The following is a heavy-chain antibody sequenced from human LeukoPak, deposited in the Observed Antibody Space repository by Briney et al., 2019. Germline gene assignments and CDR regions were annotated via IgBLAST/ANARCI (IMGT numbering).Heavy chain of an antibody. V-gene: IGHV3-30-3*01. CDR3: AGDGQGHSYGVLGYYYYYGMDV. J-gene: IGHJ6*02. CDR1: GFTFSSYA. CDR2: ISYDGSNK. D-gene: IGHD5-18*01. Sequence: GRSLRLSCAASGFTFSSYAMHWVRQAPGKGLEWVAVISYDGSNKYYADSVKGRFTISRDNSKNTLYLQMNSLRAEDTAVYYCAGDGQGHSYGVLGYYYYYGMDVWGQGTTVTVSS.